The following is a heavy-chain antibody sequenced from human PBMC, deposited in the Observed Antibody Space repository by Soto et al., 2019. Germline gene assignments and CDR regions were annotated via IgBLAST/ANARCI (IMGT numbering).Heavy chain of an antibody. CDR3: ARDRDGDPAFDI. Sequence: SETLSLTCTVSGGSISSYYWSWIRQPPGKGLEWIGYIYYSGSTNYNPSLKSRVTISVDTSKNQFSLELSSVTAADTAVDSCARDRDGDPAFDIRGQGTMVTVSS. V-gene: IGHV4-59*01. D-gene: IGHD7-27*01. J-gene: IGHJ3*02. CDR1: GGSISSYY. CDR2: IYYSGST.